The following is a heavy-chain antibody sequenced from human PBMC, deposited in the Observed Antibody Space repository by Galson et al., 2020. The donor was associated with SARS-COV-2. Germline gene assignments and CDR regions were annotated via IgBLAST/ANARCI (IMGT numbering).Heavy chain of an antibody. Sequence: GESLKISCKASGYMFTGYYIHWVRQAPGQGPEWMGWINPDSGDTSYAQKFQGRVTLTTDAAISVAYLELMSLRSDDTAVYFCTTYGSVYFVSWGQGTLVTVSS. D-gene: IGHD3-10*01. CDR3: TTYGSVYFVS. V-gene: IGHV1-2*02. CDR1: GYMFTGYY. J-gene: IGHJ4*02. CDR2: INPDSGDT.